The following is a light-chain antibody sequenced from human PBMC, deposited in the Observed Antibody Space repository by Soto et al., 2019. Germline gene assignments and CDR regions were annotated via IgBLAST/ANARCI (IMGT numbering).Light chain of an antibody. J-gene: IGKJ4*01. CDR1: QSVSSNS. V-gene: IGKV3-20*01. Sequence: EIVLTQSPGTLSLSPGERATLSCRASQSVSSNSLAWYQQKPGQAPRLLIHGASSRATGIPHRFSGSGSETDFTLTISRLEPDDFAVYFCQHYGRSPLTFGGGTKVEIK. CDR2: GAS. CDR3: QHYGRSPLT.